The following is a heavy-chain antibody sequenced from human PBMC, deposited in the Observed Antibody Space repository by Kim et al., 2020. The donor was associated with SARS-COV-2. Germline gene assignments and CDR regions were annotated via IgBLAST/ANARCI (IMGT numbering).Heavy chain of an antibody. CDR3: ASGRAGSYFALDG. J-gene: IGHJ4*02. Sequence: GGSLRLSCAASGFIFDDYGMSWVRQAPGKGLEWVSGINWNSGSITYADSVKGRFTVSRDNDKNSLYLQMNSLRVEDTALYHCASGRAGSYFALDGWGAGSLVTV. D-gene: IGHD1-26*01. CDR1: GFIFDDYG. V-gene: IGHV3-20*01. CDR2: INWNSGSI.